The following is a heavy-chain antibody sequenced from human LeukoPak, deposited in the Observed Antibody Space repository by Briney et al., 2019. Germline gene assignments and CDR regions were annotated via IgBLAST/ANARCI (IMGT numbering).Heavy chain of an antibody. J-gene: IGHJ4*02. D-gene: IGHD3-22*01. V-gene: IGHV3-23*01. CDR2: ISGNGDRT. CDR3: ATDSSGSFDY. Sequence: PGGSLRLSCAASGFTFSSYGMSWVRQAPGKGLEWVSAISGNGDRTYYADSVKGRFSISRDNAKNSLYLQMNSLRAEDTAVYYCATDSSGSFDYWGQGTLVTVSS. CDR1: GFTFSSYG.